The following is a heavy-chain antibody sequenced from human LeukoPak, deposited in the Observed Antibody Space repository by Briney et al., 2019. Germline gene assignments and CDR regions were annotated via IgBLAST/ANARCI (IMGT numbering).Heavy chain of an antibody. V-gene: IGHV4-59*08. CDR2: IYYSGST. CDR1: GGSISSYY. Sequence: SETLSLTCTVSGGSISSYYWSWIRQPPGKGLEWIGYIYYSGSTNYNPSLKSRVTISVDTSKNQFSLKLSSVTAADTAVYYCAVSSYTGGFDYWGQGTLVTVSS. CDR3: AVSSYTGGFDY. J-gene: IGHJ4*02. D-gene: IGHD3-16*02.